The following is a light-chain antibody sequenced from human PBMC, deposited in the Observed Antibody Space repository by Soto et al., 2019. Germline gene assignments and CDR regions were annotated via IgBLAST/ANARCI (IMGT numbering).Light chain of an antibody. Sequence: EIVMTQSPATLSVSPGEGATLSCRASQSIRNLAWYQQKPGQAPRLLISDASTRSTGIPARFSGSGSGTEFTFIITRLQSEDFAVYCCQQYHYWPPTCGPWTKVDIK. CDR3: QQYHYWPPT. CDR2: DAS. CDR1: QSIRN. J-gene: IGKJ3*01. V-gene: IGKV3-15*01.